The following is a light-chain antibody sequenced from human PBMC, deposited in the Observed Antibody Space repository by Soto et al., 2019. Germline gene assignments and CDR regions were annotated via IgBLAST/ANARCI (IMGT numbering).Light chain of an antibody. CDR3: SSYTTSGTRV. CDR1: SSAVGNYNY. J-gene: IGLJ1*01. Sequence: QSVLTQPASVSGSPGQSVTISCTGTSSAVGNYNYVSWYQQHPAKAPKLMIYDVSNRPSGVSNRFSGSKSGNTASLTISGLQAEDEADYYCSSYTTSGTRVFGTGTKVTVL. V-gene: IGLV2-14*01. CDR2: DVS.